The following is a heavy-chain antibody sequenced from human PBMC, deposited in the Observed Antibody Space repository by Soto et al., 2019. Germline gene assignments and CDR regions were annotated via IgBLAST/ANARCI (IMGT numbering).Heavy chain of an antibody. CDR2: ISAYNGNI. J-gene: IGHJ4*02. Sequence: QVQLVQSGAEVKKPGASVKVSCKASGYMFTSYGINWVRQAPGQGLEWMGWISAYNGNIKYAQNFQGRVTMTTDTSASTDYLEMRSLRSDATAVYYCVRALDGSGSYYTDYWGPGTLVAVSS. D-gene: IGHD3-10*01. CDR3: VRALDGSGSYYTDY. CDR1: GYMFTSYG. V-gene: IGHV1-18*01.